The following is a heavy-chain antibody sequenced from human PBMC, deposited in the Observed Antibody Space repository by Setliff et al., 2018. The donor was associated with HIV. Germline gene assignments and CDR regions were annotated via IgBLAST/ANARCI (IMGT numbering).Heavy chain of an antibody. J-gene: IGHJ3*01. Sequence: PSETLSLTCTVSDSAMDSYYWSWVRQSPGKGLEYIGYIYWTGKTDYNPSLKSRVTILLDTSGNQFSLKLNSVTGADTAVYYCAKISPRGYSDITTGRLTDPFDVRGPGTMVTVSS. V-gene: IGHV4-59*12. D-gene: IGHD3-9*01. CDR3: AKISPRGYSDITTGRLTDPFDV. CDR1: DSAMDSYY. CDR2: IYWTGKT.